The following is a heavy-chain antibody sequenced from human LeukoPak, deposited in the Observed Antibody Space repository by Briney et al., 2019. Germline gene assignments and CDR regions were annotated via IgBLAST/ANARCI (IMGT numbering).Heavy chain of an antibody. Sequence: GGSLRLSCAASGFTVSSNYMSWVRQAPGKWLEWVSVIYSGGSTYYADSVKGRFTISRDNSKNTLYLQMNSLRAEDTAVYYCATAYCGGDCSDDAFDIWGQGTMVTVSS. J-gene: IGHJ3*02. V-gene: IGHV3-66*01. D-gene: IGHD2-21*02. CDR1: GFTVSSNY. CDR2: IYSGGST. CDR3: ATAYCGGDCSDDAFDI.